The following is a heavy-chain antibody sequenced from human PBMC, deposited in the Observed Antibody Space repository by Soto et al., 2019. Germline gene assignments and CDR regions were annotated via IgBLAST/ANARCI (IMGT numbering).Heavy chain of an antibody. Sequence: QITLKESGPTLVKPTQTLTLTCTVSGFSLSTSGVGLGWVRQPPGKALEWLALIYCDDVTTYSPSLKSRHTITHDPSKTRVLLTMPGMAPIDTATYFWAEIPGDSWAFVCGGQGTLDTLSS. J-gene: IGHJ1*01. CDR3: AEIPGDSWAFVC. CDR2: IYCDDVT. CDR1: GFSLSTSGVG. V-gene: IGHV2-5*02. D-gene: IGHD2-21*01.